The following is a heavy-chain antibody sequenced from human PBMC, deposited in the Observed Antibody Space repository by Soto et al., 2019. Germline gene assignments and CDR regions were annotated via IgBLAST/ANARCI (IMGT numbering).Heavy chain of an antibody. Sequence: VQLVESGGGVVQPGRSLRLSCAASGFTFSSYAMHWVRQAPGKGLEWVANIKQDGSDKYYVDSVKGRFTISRDNAENSLYLQMNSLRAEDTAVYYCARGSGGGDYWGQGTLVTVSS. D-gene: IGHD1-26*01. J-gene: IGHJ4*02. CDR2: IKQDGSDK. CDR3: ARGSGGGDY. V-gene: IGHV3-7*04. CDR1: GFTFSSYA.